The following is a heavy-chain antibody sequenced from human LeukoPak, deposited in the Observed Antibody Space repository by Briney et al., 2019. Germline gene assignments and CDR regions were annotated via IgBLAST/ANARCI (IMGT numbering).Heavy chain of an antibody. CDR2: IKQDGSEK. J-gene: IGHJ6*03. CDR3: ARDGSGYSSGWYYYYYYYMDV. V-gene: IGHV3-7*01. Sequence: GGSLRLSCAASGFTFSSYWMSWVRQAPGKGLEWVANIKQDGSEKYYVDSVKGRFTISRDNAKNSLYLQMNSLRAEDTAVYYCARDGSGYSSGWYYYYYYYMDVWGQGTLVTVSS. CDR1: GFTFSSYW. D-gene: IGHD6-19*01.